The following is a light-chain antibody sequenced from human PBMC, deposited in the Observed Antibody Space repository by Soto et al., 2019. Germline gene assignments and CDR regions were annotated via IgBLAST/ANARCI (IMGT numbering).Light chain of an antibody. J-gene: IGKJ5*01. CDR1: QGSSRS. Sequence: DMGLTQSRATRSLTPRNRVAQANRANQGSSRSLAWYQQRPGQPPRILIYDASFRATGIPESFSGRGAGTVFLLSRHTLEPADSVVYCCLPIHQRSSSPPIGVGQGTRLEIK. CDR3: LPIHQRSSSPPIG. CDR2: DAS. V-gene: IGKV3D-11*03.